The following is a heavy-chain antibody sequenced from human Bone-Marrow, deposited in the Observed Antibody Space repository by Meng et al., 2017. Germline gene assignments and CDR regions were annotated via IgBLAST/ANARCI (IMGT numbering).Heavy chain of an antibody. D-gene: IGHD2-15*01. CDR2: ISWDGGST. J-gene: IGHJ6*02. Sequence: GESLKISCAASGFTFDDYAMHWVRQAPGKGLEWVSLISWDGGSTYYADSVKGRFTISRDNSKNSLYLQMNSLRAEDTALYYCARDRFDGVVAANSYNKHRQQANYYYYYGMDVWGQGTTVTVSS. V-gene: IGHV3-43D*03. CDR3: ARDRFDGVVAANSYNKHRQQANYYYYYGMDV. CDR1: GFTFDDYA.